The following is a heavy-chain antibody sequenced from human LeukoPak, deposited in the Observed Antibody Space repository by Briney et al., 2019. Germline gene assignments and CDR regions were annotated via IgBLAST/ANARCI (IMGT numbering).Heavy chain of an antibody. CDR1: GVSISSNSQY. V-gene: IGHV4-39*07. CDR3: ARGPYYYDSSGNFDY. D-gene: IGHD3-22*01. Sequence: SETLSLTCTVSGVSISSNSQYWGWIRQPPGKGLEWIGSIYYSGNTYFNPSLNSRVTISVHMSKNQFSLELSSVTAADTAVYYCARGPYYYDSSGNFDYWGQGTLVTVSS. J-gene: IGHJ4*02. CDR2: IYYSGNT.